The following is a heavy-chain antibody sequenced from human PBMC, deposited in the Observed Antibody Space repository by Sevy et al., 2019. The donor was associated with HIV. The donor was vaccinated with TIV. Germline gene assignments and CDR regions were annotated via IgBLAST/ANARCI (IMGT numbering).Heavy chain of an antibody. J-gene: IGHJ6*02. CDR2: VSSSGSST. Sequence: GGSLRLSCAASGFTFSSYEMNWVRQAPGKGLEWLSYVSSSGSSTSYADSVKGRFTISRDNAKNSLYLQMNSLRAEDTSLYYCARDRGVGTSSYGMDVWGQGTTVTVSS. V-gene: IGHV3-48*03. D-gene: IGHD1-26*01. CDR3: ARDRGVGTSSYGMDV. CDR1: GFTFSSYE.